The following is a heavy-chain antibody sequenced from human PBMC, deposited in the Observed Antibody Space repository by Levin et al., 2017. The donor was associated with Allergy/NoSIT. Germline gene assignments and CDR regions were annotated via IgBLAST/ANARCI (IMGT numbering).Heavy chain of an antibody. V-gene: IGHV3-23*01. D-gene: IGHD2-15*01. CDR3: ARIVDGGGSQT. CDR2: ISGIGAGT. CDR1: GFTFSNYG. Sequence: ASVKVSCAASGFTFSNYGMTWVRQAPGKGLEWVSSISGIGAGTFYADSVKGRFTISRDNSKNTLFLQMNRLRDDDTAVYYCARIVDGGGSQTWGLGTLVTVSS. J-gene: IGHJ5*02.